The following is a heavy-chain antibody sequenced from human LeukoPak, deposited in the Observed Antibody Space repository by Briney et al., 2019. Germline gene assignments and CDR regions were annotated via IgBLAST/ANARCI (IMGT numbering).Heavy chain of an antibody. D-gene: IGHD3-22*01. Sequence: SQTLSLTCTVSGGSISSGGYYWSWIRQHPGKGLEWIGYIYYSGSTYYNPSLKSRVTISVDTSKNQFSLKLSSVTAADTAVYCCAKSEDYYDSSGYPPGAFDIWGQGTMVTVSS. CDR2: IYYSGST. V-gene: IGHV4-31*03. J-gene: IGHJ3*02. CDR1: GGSISSGGYY. CDR3: AKSEDYYDSSGYPPGAFDI.